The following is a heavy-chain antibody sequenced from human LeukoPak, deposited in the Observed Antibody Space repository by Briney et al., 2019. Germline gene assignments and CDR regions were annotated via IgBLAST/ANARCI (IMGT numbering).Heavy chain of an antibody. Sequence: GGSLRLSCAASGFTFSSYAMSWVRQAPGKGLEWVSAISGSGGSTYYADSVKGRFTISRDNSKNTLYLQMNSLRAEDTAVYYCAKVKLRFLEWLLGDIDYWGQGALVTVSS. D-gene: IGHD3-3*01. CDR2: ISGSGGST. CDR3: AKVKLRFLEWLLGDIDY. J-gene: IGHJ4*02. V-gene: IGHV3-23*01. CDR1: GFTFSSYA.